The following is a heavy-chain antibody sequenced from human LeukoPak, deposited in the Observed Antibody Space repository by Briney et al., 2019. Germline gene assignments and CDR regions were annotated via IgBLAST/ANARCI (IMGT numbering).Heavy chain of an antibody. CDR3: AADSSGWYRFDY. CDR2: ISGSGGST. D-gene: IGHD6-19*01. J-gene: IGHJ4*02. CDR1: GVTFSIYA. Sequence: GGSLRLSCAASGVTFSIYAMSWVRQAPGKGLEWVSAISGSGGSTYYADSVKGRFTISRDNSKNTLYLQMNSLRAEDTAVYYCAADSSGWYRFDYWGQGTLVTVSS. V-gene: IGHV3-23*01.